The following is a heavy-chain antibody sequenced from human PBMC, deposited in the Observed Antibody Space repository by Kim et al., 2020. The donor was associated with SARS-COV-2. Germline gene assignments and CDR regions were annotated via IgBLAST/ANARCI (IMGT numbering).Heavy chain of an antibody. CDR1: GYTFTSYY. CDR2: INPSGGST. CDR3: ARDNSNYGGYYYYGMDV. V-gene: IGHV1-46*01. Sequence: SVKVSCKASGYTFTSYYMHWVRQAPGQGLEWMGIINPSGGSTSYAQKFQGRVTMTRDTSTSTVYMELSSLRSEDTAVYYCARDNSNYGGYYYYGMDVWGQGTTVTVSS. J-gene: IGHJ6*02. D-gene: IGHD4-4*01.